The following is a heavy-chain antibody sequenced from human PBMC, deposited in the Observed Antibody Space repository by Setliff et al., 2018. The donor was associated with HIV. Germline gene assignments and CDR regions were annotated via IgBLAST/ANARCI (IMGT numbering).Heavy chain of an antibody. D-gene: IGHD2-2*01. CDR2: IYYSGST. CDR1: GGSITSSSYY. V-gene: IGHV4-39*07. CDR3: ARTHRYCSGNSCSKVSFDS. J-gene: IGHJ4*02. Sequence: SETLSLTCTVSGGSITSSSYYWGWIRQPPGRGLEWIGTIYYSGSTSYYNPSLKSRLTISVDPSSNQFSLRLSSVTTADTAVYYCARTHRYCSGNSCSKVSFDSWGQGALVTVSS.